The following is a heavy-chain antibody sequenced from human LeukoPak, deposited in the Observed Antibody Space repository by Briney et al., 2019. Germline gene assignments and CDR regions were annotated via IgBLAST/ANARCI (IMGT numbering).Heavy chain of an antibody. V-gene: IGHV4-59*01. CDR1: GGSISTYY. Sequence: SETLSLTCTVSGGSISTYYWTWLRQPPGKGLEWIGYNSYSGNTNYNPSLRSRVSISVDMSKSKFSLKLTSVTAADTAVYYCARAGSGWSFDYWGQGTLVTVSS. CDR2: NSYSGNT. D-gene: IGHD6-19*01. J-gene: IGHJ4*02. CDR3: ARAGSGWSFDY.